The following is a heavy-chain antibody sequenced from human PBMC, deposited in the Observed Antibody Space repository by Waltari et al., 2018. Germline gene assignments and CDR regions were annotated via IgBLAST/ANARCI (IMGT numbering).Heavy chain of an antibody. J-gene: IGHJ6*02. Sequence: QVRLLQSGAEVKKPGSSVKVSCQASGDTFSSYAINWVRQAPGQGLEGMGSAIPMLGLTTYEHKFQGRVTITADKSTTTAYMELGSLRSEDTAVYYCARGGDATQTNYYYYGLDVWGQGTTVTVSS. V-gene: IGHV1-69*09. CDR3: ARGGDATQTNYYYYGLDV. CDR1: GDTFSSYA. CDR2: AIPMLGLT. D-gene: IGHD2-15*01.